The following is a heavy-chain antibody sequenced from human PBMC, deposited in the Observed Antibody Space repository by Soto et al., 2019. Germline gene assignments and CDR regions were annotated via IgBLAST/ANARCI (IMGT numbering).Heavy chain of an antibody. D-gene: IGHD3-3*01. J-gene: IGHJ6*02. Sequence: GGSLRLSCAASGFTFSSYGMHWVRQAPGKGLEWVAVISYDGSNKYYADSVKGRFTISRDNSKNTLYLQMNSLRAEDTAVYYCAKDGPYYDFWSGLGWEYYYYGMDVWGQGTTVTVSS. V-gene: IGHV3-30*18. CDR1: GFTFSSYG. CDR2: ISYDGSNK. CDR3: AKDGPYYDFWSGLGWEYYYYGMDV.